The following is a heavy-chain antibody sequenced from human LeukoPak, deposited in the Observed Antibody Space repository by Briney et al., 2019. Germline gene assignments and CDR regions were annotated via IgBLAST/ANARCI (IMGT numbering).Heavy chain of an antibody. Sequence: PGGSLRPSCAASGFTFSSYAMHWVRPAPGKGLEWVSSISSSSSYIYYADSVKGRFTISRDNAKNSLYLQMNSLRAEDTAVYYCARVRSSSWPIDYWGQGTLVTVSS. D-gene: IGHD6-13*01. V-gene: IGHV3-21*01. J-gene: IGHJ4*02. CDR2: ISSSSSYI. CDR3: ARVRSSSWPIDY. CDR1: GFTFSSYA.